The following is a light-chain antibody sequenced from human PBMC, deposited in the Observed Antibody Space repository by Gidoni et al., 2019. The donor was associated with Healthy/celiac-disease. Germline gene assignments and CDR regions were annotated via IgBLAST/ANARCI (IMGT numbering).Light chain of an antibody. Sequence: EVVRTQSPLSLPVTLGQPASISCRSSQSLVYSDGNTYLNWFQQRPGQSPRRLIYKVSNRDSGVPDRFSGSGSVTDFPLKISRVEAEDVGVYYCMQGTHWLRTFGQGTKVEIK. CDR1: QSLVYSDGNTY. V-gene: IGKV2-30*01. CDR2: KVS. CDR3: MQGTHWLRT. J-gene: IGKJ1*01.